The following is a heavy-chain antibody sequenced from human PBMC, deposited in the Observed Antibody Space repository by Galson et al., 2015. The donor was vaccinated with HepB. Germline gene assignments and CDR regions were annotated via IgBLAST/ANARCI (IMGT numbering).Heavy chain of an antibody. Sequence: SLRLSCAASGFTFGDYAMSWVRQAPGKGLEWVGFIRSKAYGGTTEYAASVKGRFTISRDNSKNTLYLQMSSLRAEDTAVYYCVRSGIPNYFDYWGQGTLVTVSS. J-gene: IGHJ4*02. CDR1: GFTFGDYA. CDR3: VRSGIPNYFDY. CDR2: IRSKAYGGTT. D-gene: IGHD3-16*01. V-gene: IGHV3-49*04.